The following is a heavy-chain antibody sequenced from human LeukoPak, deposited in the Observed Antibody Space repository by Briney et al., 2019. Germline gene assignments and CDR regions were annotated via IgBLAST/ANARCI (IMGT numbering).Heavy chain of an antibody. V-gene: IGHV4-38-2*02. CDR3: AREGGGLGIAVAVAYYFDY. D-gene: IGHD6-19*01. CDR2: IYHSGST. Sequence: SETLSLTCTVSGYSISSGYYWGWIRQPPGKGLEWIGSIYHSGSTYYNPSLKSRVTISVDTSKNQFSLKLSSVTAADTAVYYCAREGGGLGIAVAVAYYFDYWGQGTLVTVSS. CDR1: GYSISSGYY. J-gene: IGHJ4*02.